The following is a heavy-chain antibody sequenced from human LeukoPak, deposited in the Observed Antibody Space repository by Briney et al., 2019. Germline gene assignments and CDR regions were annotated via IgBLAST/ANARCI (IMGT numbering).Heavy chain of an antibody. V-gene: IGHV3-23*01. CDR1: GFTFATYA. Sequence: GGSLRLSCAASGFTFATYAMTWGRQAPGEGLEWVSAIGGSGAATYYADSVRGRFTISRDNSNNTLYLQMNSLRAEDTAVYYCAKAPRYSSSSGYYYGSGSLDYWGQGTLVTVSS. J-gene: IGHJ4*02. D-gene: IGHD3-10*01. CDR2: IGGSGAAT. CDR3: AKAPRYSSSSGYYYGSGSLDY.